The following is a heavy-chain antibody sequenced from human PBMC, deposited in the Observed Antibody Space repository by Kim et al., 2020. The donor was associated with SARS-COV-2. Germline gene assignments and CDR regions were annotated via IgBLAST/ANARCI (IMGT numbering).Heavy chain of an antibody. CDR2: IKQDGSEK. CDR1: GFTFSSYW. Sequence: GGSLRLSCAASGFTFSSYWMSLVRQAPGKGLEWVANIKQDGSEKYYVDSVKGRFTISRDNAKNSLYLQMNSLRAEDTAVYYCARGSYSSSWYGTLYYYYGMDVWGQGTTVTVSS. J-gene: IGHJ6*02. D-gene: IGHD6-13*01. CDR3: ARGSYSSSWYGTLYYYYGMDV. V-gene: IGHV3-7*03.